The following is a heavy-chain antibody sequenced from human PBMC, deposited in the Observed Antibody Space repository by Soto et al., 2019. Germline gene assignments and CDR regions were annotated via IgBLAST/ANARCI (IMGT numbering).Heavy chain of an antibody. D-gene: IGHD2-2*01. V-gene: IGHV4-34*01. J-gene: IGHJ6*02. CDR2: INHSGST. CDR1: GGSFRGYY. Sequence: PSETLSLTCAVYGGSFRGYYWSLIRQPPGKGLEWIGEINHSGSTNYNPSLKSRVTISVDTSKNQFSLKLSSVTAADTAVYYCARRRGIYCSSTSCYVMDVWGQGTTVTVSS. CDR3: ARRRGIYCSSTSCYVMDV.